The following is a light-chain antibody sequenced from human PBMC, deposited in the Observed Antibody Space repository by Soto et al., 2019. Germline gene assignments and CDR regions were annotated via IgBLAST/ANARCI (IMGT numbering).Light chain of an antibody. Sequence: QSVLTQPASVSGSPGQSITISCTGTSTDVGSYNLVSWYQQHPGKAPKLMIYEGGKRPSGVSNRFSGSKSGNTASLTLSGLQAEDEADYYCCSYAGSSTLVFGGGTKLTVL. CDR1: STDVGSYNL. CDR3: CSYAGSSTLV. J-gene: IGLJ2*01. CDR2: EGG. V-gene: IGLV2-23*01.